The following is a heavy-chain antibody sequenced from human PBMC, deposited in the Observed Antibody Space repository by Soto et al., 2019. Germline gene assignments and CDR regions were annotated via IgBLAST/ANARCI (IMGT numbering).Heavy chain of an antibody. Sequence: EVQLVESGGGLVQPGGSLRLSCSASGFIFSTFGMFWVRQAPGQGLEYVSAIFYSGSGSYYADPVRGRFTVSRDNSKNMFYLQMSSLRVEDTALYFCVRGPSRGSSLFGPLDYWGQGTQVTVSS. CDR2: IFYSGSGS. CDR3: VRGPSRGSSLFGPLDY. J-gene: IGHJ4*02. D-gene: IGHD3-3*01. CDR1: GFIFSTFG. V-gene: IGHV3-64D*06.